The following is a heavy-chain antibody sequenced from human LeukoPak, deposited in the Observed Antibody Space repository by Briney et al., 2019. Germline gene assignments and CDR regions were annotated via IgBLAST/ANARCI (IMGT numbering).Heavy chain of an antibody. D-gene: IGHD7-27*01. CDR1: GYTFTSHD. J-gene: IGHJ4*02. V-gene: IGHV1-8*01. CDR2: MSPNSGDT. CDR3: VRTPPNWGFDY. Sequence: GASVTVSFTASGYTFTSHDINWVQQATGQGLEWMGWMSPNSGDTGYAQKFQGRVTMTSDSSISTAYMELSSLRSEDTAIYYCVRTPPNWGFDYWGQGTLVTVSS.